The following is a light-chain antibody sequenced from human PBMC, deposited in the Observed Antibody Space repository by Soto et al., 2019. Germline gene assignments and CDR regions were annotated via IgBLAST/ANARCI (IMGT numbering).Light chain of an antibody. CDR3: QPYYNYPRT. CDR1: QGISSY. Sequence: DIQLTQYPSFLSASVGDRATITCLASQGISSYLSWYQQKPGKAPKLLIYAASSLQSGVTSRFSGSGSGTDFTLTISWLQSEDFATYYCQPYYNYPRTFGPGTQVEIK. J-gene: IGKJ1*01. CDR2: AAS. V-gene: IGKV1-9*01.